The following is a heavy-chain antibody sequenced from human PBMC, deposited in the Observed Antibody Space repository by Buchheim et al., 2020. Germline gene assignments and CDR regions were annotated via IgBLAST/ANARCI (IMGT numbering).Heavy chain of an antibody. V-gene: IGHV3-33*01. Sequence: QVQLVESGGGVVQPGRSLRLSCAASGFTFSSYGMHWVRQAPGKGLEWVAVIWYDGSNKYYADSVKGRFTISRDNSKNTLYLKMNSLRAEDTAVYYCARDPGGQLVPKSAINYYYMDVWGKGTT. D-gene: IGHD6-6*01. CDR3: ARDPGGQLVPKSAINYYYMDV. J-gene: IGHJ6*03. CDR1: GFTFSSYG. CDR2: IWYDGSNK.